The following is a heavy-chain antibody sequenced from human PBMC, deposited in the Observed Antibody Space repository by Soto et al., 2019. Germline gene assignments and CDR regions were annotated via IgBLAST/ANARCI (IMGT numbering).Heavy chain of an antibody. CDR3: AKGRSYYYYYGVDV. CDR2: IIDSGAST. CDR1: GFTFSSCA. V-gene: IGHV3-23*01. Sequence: EVQLLESGGGLVQPGGSLRLSCAASGFTFSSCAMGWVRQAPGKGLEWVSDIIDSGASTYYADSVKGRFTISRDNSKSTLYLQMNSLRAEDTALYYCAKGRSYYYYYGVDVWGQGTTVTASS. J-gene: IGHJ6*02.